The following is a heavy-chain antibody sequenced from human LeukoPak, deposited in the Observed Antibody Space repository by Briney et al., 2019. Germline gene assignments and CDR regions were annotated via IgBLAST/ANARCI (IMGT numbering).Heavy chain of an antibody. J-gene: IGHJ5*02. Sequence: GGSLRLSCAASGFTFSSYGMHWVRQAPGKGLEWVADIWYDGSNKYYADSVKGRFTISRDNSKNTLYLQMNSLRAEDTAVYDCARGRGVVPAAFNWFDPWGQGTLVTVSS. D-gene: IGHD2-2*01. CDR1: GFTFSSYG. V-gene: IGHV3-33*01. CDR3: ARGRGVVPAAFNWFDP. CDR2: IWYDGSNK.